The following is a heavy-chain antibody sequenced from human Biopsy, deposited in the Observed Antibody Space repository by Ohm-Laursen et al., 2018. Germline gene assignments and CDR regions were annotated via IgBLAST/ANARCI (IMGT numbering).Heavy chain of an antibody. CDR3: ARDYDTSGYYYVS. V-gene: IGHV4-39*01. J-gene: IGHJ5*02. CDR1: GGSISNNNYY. D-gene: IGHD3-22*01. Sequence: SDTLSLTCTFSGGSISNNNYYWGWIRQPPGKGLEWIGSIFYRGSTHYKPSLKSRVNISVDTSKNQFSLKLNSVTAADTAVYYCARDYDTSGYYYVSWGQGTLVTVSS. CDR2: IFYRGST.